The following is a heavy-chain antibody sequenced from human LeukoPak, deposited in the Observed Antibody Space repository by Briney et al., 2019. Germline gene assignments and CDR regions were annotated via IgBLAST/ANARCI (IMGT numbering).Heavy chain of an antibody. CDR2: VSSDGTYT. J-gene: IGHJ6*02. V-gene: IGHV3-74*03. Sequence: GGSLRLSCAASGFTFSSYFMHWVRQAPGKGLVWVSRVSSDGTYTEYADSVKGRFTISRDNAKNSLYLQMNSLRAEDTAVYYCAIPPLSGTGSSRPLAGVDVWGQGTTVIVSS. CDR1: GFTFSSYF. CDR3: AIPPLSGTGSSRPLAGVDV. D-gene: IGHD3-10*01.